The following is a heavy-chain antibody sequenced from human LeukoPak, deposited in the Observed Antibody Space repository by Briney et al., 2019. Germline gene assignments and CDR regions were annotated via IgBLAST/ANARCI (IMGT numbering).Heavy chain of an antibody. V-gene: IGHV1-18*04. CDR2: ISAYNGNT. J-gene: IGHJ4*02. D-gene: IGHD5-18*01. Sequence: VASVKVSCKASGYTFTSYGISWVRQAPGQGLEWMGWISAYNGNTNYAQKLQGRVTMTTDTSTSTAYMELRSLRSDDAAVYYCARDSSDGYGHPFDYWGQGTLVTVSS. CDR3: ARDSSDGYGHPFDY. CDR1: GYTFTSYG.